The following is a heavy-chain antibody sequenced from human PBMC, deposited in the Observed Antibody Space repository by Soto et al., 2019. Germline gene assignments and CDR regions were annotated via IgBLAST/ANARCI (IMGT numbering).Heavy chain of an antibody. CDR3: AGQTFTIAAASYGRSNWFDP. J-gene: IGHJ5*02. V-gene: IGHV4-39*01. D-gene: IGHD6-25*01. Sequence: KTSETLSLTCTVSGDSISSSRYYWGWVRQPPGKGLEWIGSIYHRGRTYYSPSLKSRVTISVDTSKNQFSLILNSVTAADTAVYYCAGQTFTIAAASYGRSNWFDPWGPGTLVTVSS. CDR2: IYHRGRT. CDR1: GDSISSSRYY.